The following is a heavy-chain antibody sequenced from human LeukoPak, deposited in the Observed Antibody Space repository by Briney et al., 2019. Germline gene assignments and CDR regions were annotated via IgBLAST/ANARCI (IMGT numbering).Heavy chain of an antibody. CDR2: IRYDGSVK. Sequence: PGGSLRLSSAASGFTFSNYGMHWVRQAPGKGLEWVAFIRYDGSVKTYADSVKGRFTISRDNSKNTLYLQMNSLRVQDTALYYCAKTNTELGKNWFDPWGQGTLVTVSS. CDR1: GFTFSNYG. CDR3: AKTNTELGKNWFDP. V-gene: IGHV3-30*02. J-gene: IGHJ5*02. D-gene: IGHD7-27*01.